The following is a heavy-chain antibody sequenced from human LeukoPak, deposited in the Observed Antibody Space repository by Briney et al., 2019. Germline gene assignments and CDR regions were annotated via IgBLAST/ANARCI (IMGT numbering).Heavy chain of an antibody. V-gene: IGHV3-21*01. J-gene: IGHJ6*03. CDR3: ARSPTIVVVTLLVDYYMDV. CDR2: ISSGSNYI. D-gene: IGHD2-21*02. CDR1: GFTFSGYS. Sequence: SGGSLRLSCAASGFTFSGYSMNWIRQAPGKGLEWVSSISSGSNYIYYADSVKGRFTISRDNAKNSLFLQMNSLRAEDTAVYYCARSPTIVVVTLLVDYYMDVWGKGTTVTISS.